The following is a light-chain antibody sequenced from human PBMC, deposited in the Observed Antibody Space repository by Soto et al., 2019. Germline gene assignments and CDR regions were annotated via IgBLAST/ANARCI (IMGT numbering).Light chain of an antibody. Sequence: QSVLTQPPSVSAAPGQKVTISCSGSSSNIGNNYVSWYQQLPGTAPKLLIYENNKRPSGIPDRFSGSKSGTSATLCITGLQTGDEADYYCGTWDSSLSAVVFGGGTKVTVL. J-gene: IGLJ2*01. CDR1: SSNIGNNY. V-gene: IGLV1-51*02. CDR2: ENN. CDR3: GTWDSSLSAVV.